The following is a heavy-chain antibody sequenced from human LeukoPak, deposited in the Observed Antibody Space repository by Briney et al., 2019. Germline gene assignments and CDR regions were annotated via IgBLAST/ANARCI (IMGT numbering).Heavy chain of an antibody. Sequence: GGSLRLSCAASGXTFSSYSMNWVRQAPGKGLEWVSSISSSSSYIYYADSVKGRFTISRDNAKNSLYLQMNSLRAEDTAVYYCARDRGGSGWYGPWGQGTLVTVSS. J-gene: IGHJ5*02. CDR1: GXTFSSYS. CDR3: ARDRGGSGWYGP. V-gene: IGHV3-21*01. D-gene: IGHD3-10*01. CDR2: ISSSSSYI.